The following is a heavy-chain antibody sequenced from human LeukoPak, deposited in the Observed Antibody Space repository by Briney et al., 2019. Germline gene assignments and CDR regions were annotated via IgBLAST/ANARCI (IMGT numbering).Heavy chain of an antibody. J-gene: IGHJ5*02. CDR2: IYPGDSDT. V-gene: IGHV5-51*01. CDR3: ARVVDSNWFDP. CDR1: GYSFTSYW. D-gene: IGHD2-15*01. Sequence: GESLKISCEGSGYSFTSYWIGWVRQMPGKGLEWMGIIYPGDSDTRYSPSLQGQVTISADKSISTAYLQWSSLKASDTAMYYCARVVDSNWFDPWGQGTLVTVSS.